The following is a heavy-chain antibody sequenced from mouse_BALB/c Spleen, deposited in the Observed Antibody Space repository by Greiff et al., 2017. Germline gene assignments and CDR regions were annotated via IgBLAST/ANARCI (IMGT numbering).Heavy chain of an antibody. CDR2: ISTYYGNT. V-gene: IGHV1-67*01. J-gene: IGHJ4*01. CDR3: ARSYYDYDRYYAMDY. CDR1: GYTFTDYA. D-gene: IGHD2-4*01. Sequence: QVHVKQSGPELVRPGVSVKISCKGSGYTFTDYAMHWVKQSHAKSLEWIGVISTYYGNTNYNQKFKGKATMTVDKSSSTAYMELARLTSEDSAIYYCARSYYDYDRYYAMDYWGQGTSVTVSS.